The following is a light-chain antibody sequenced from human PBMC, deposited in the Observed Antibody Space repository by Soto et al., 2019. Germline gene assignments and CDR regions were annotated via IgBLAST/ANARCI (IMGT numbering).Light chain of an antibody. J-gene: IGKJ1*01. CDR2: QPS. V-gene: IGKV1-5*03. CDR1: QTVNPW. Sequence: DIQMTQSPSIVSASVGDTVTITCRASQTVNPWLAWHQQKPGKVPRVLIYQPSDLENGVPSRFSGSGSGTEYTLTISNLQPHDFATYYCQQYYSRESFGQGTKV. CDR3: QQYYSRES.